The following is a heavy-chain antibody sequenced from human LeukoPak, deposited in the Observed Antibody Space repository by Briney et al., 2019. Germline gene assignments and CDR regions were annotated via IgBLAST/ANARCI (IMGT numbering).Heavy chain of an antibody. V-gene: IGHV1-2*02. CDR3: ARGYCSSTRCYTENWFDP. CDR2: VNPNSGGT. J-gene: IGHJ5*02. D-gene: IGHD2-2*02. CDR1: GYTFTGYY. Sequence: EASVKVSCKASGYTFTGYYMHWVRQAPGQGLEWMGWVNPNSGGTNYAQKFQGRVTMTRDTSISTAYVELSRLRSDDTAVYYCARGYCSSTRCYTENWFDPWGQGTLVTVSS.